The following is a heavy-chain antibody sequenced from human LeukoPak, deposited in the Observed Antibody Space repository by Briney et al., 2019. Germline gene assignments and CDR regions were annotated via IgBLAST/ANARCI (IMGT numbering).Heavy chain of an antibody. CDR1: GFTFDSCG. V-gene: IGHV3-21*01. J-gene: IGHJ4*02. CDR2: ISSSSTYI. D-gene: IGHD2-2*01. CDR3: ARAYCSSTRCSYYFDS. Sequence: NPGGSLRLSCAASGFTFDSCGMNWVRQAPGKGLEWISSISSSSTYIYYADSVKGRFTISRDNAKNSLYLQMNSLRAEDTAVYYCARAYCSSTRCSYYFDSWGQGTLVTVSS.